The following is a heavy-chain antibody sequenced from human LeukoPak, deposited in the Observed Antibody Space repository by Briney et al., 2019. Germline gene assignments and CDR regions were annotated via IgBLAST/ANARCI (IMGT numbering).Heavy chain of an antibody. CDR1: GYTFTSYY. V-gene: IGHV1-46*01. J-gene: IGHJ4*02. CDR3: ASPLGYCSSTSCDAFGY. D-gene: IGHD2-2*01. Sequence: GASVKVSCKASGYTFTSYYIHWVRQAPGQGLEWMGVINPSGGSTSYAQKFQGRVTMTRDTSTSTVYMELSSLRSEDTAVYYCASPLGYCSSTSCDAFGYWGQGTLVTVSS. CDR2: INPSGGST.